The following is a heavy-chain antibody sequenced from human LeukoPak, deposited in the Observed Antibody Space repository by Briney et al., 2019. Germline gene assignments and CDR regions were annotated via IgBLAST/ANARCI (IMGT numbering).Heavy chain of an antibody. J-gene: IGHJ1*01. Sequence: PGGSLRLSCAASGFTFSSYAMHWVRQAPGKGLEWVAVISYDGSNKYYADSVKGRFTISRDNSKNTLYLQMNSLRSEDTAVYYCARDGATGTADYFQHWGQGTLVTVSS. D-gene: IGHD1-1*01. CDR3: ARDGATGTADYFQH. CDR1: GFTFSSYA. CDR2: ISYDGSNK. V-gene: IGHV3-30-3*01.